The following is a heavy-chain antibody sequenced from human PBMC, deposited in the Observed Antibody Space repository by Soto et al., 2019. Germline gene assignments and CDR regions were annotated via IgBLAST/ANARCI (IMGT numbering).Heavy chain of an antibody. Sequence: QVQLVQSGAEVRKPGASVKVSCKASGYIFISHYIHWVRQAPGQGLEWMGIINPTGGGTSYAQKFQGRVTMTRDTSTSTVYMELSSLRSEDTAVYYCARESTLAYWGQGTLVTVSS. CDR1: GYIFISHY. J-gene: IGHJ4*02. CDR2: INPTGGGT. CDR3: ARESTLAY. V-gene: IGHV1-46*01.